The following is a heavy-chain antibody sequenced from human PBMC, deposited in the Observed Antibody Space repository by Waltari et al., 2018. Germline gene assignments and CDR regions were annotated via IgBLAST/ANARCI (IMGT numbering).Heavy chain of an antibody. Sequence: QVQLQESGPGLVKPSETLSLTCTVSGYSISSGYYWGWIRQPPGKGLEWIGSIYHSGSTYYNPSLKSRVTISVDTSKNQFSLKLSSVTAADTAVYYCARSSTVTTLALYYWGQGTLVTVSS. D-gene: IGHD4-4*01. CDR1: GYSISSGYY. V-gene: IGHV4-38-2*02. J-gene: IGHJ4*02. CDR3: ARSSTVTTLALYY. CDR2: IYHSGST.